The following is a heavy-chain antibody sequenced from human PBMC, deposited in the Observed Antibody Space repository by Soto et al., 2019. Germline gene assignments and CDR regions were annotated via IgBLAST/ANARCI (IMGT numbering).Heavy chain of an antibody. CDR3: AKVLSPDSGDY. D-gene: IGHD1-26*01. Sequence: SETLSLTCTVSGGSISSDDSYWNWIRQHPGKGLEWMGYIYYSGSTYYNPSLKSRLSISVDTSKNQFSLKLSSVTAADTAVYYCAKVLSPDSGDYWGQGTLVTVSS. CDR1: GGSISSDDSY. J-gene: IGHJ4*02. V-gene: IGHV4-31*03. CDR2: IYYSGST.